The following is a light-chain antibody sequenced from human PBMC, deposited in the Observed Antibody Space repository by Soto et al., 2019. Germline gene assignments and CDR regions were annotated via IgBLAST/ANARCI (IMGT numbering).Light chain of an antibody. CDR1: QSVTSSY. CDR3: QQYGSSRQT. V-gene: IGKV3-20*01. CDR2: GAS. J-gene: IGKJ1*01. Sequence: EIVLTQSPGTLSLSPGESATLSCRASQSVTSSYLAWYQQKPGQAPRLLIYGASSRATGIPDRFTGSGSGTDFTLTISRLEPEDFAVYYCQQYGSSRQTFGQGTKVDIK.